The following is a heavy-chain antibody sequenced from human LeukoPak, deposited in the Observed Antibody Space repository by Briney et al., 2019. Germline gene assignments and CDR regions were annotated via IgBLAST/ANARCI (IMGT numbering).Heavy chain of an antibody. D-gene: IGHD2-2*01. CDR2: IYYSRST. CDR3: ARDPLAYCSSTSCSDY. CDR1: GGSISSGGYY. V-gene: IGHV4-31*03. J-gene: IGHJ4*02. Sequence: SETLSLTCTVSGGSISSGGYYWSWIRQHPGKGLEWIGYIYYSRSTFYNPSLKSRVTISVDTSKNQFSLKLSSVTAADTAVYYCARDPLAYCSSTSCSDYWGQGTLVTVSS.